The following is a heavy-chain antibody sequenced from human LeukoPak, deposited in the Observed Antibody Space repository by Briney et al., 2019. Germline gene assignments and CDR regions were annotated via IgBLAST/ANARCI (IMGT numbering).Heavy chain of an antibody. D-gene: IGHD3-10*01. J-gene: IGHJ4*02. Sequence: ASVKVSCKVSGYTLTELSMHWVRQAPGKGLEWMGGFDPEDGETIYAQKFQGRVTMTEDTSTDTAYMELSSLGSEDTAVYYCATDRVWFGEPDFDYWGQGTLVTVSS. V-gene: IGHV1-24*01. CDR2: FDPEDGET. CDR1: GYTLTELS. CDR3: ATDRVWFGEPDFDY.